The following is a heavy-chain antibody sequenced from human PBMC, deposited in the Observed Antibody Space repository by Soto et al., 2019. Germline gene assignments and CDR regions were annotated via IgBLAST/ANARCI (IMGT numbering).Heavy chain of an antibody. CDR1: GGTFSSYA. J-gene: IGHJ4*02. CDR2: IIPIFGTA. V-gene: IGHV1-69*13. Sequence: GASVKVSCKASGGTFSSYAISWVRQAPGQGLEWMGGIIPIFGTANYAQKFQGRVTITADESTSTAYMELSSLRSEDTAVYYCARDVRKGYYFDYWGQGTLVTVSS. CDR3: ARDVRKGYYFDY. D-gene: IGHD3-10*01.